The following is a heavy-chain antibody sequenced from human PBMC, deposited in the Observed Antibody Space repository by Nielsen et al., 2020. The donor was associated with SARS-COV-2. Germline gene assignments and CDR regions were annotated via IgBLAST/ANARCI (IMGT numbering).Heavy chain of an antibody. CDR2: ISYDGSNK. V-gene: IGHV3-30*18. Sequence: GGSLRLSCAASGFTFSSYSMNWVRQAPGKGLEWVAVISYDGSNKNYADSVKGRFTISRDNSKNTLYLQMNSLRAEDTAVYYCAKDEASNYDFWSGYTPEYWGQGTLVTVSS. J-gene: IGHJ4*02. CDR1: GFTFSSYS. D-gene: IGHD3-3*01. CDR3: AKDEASNYDFWSGYTPEY.